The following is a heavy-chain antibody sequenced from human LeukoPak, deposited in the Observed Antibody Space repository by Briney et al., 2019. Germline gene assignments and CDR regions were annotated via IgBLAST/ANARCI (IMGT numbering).Heavy chain of an antibody. V-gene: IGHV3-23*01. CDR2: ISGSGGST. D-gene: IGHD2-2*01. J-gene: IGHJ1*01. Sequence: PRGSLRLSCAASGFTFSTYTMHWVRQTPGKRLEWVSAISGSGGSTYYADSVKGRFTISRDNSKNTLYLQMNSLRAEDTAVYYCAKGCSSTSCYDLGYFQHWGQGTLVTVSS. CDR3: AKGCSSTSCYDLGYFQH. CDR1: GFTFSTYT.